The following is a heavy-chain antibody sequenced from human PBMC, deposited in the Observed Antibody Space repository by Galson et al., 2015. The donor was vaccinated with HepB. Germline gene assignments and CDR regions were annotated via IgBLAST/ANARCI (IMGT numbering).Heavy chain of an antibody. CDR1: GGTFSSYA. J-gene: IGHJ6*01. D-gene: IGHD1-26*01. Sequence: SVKVSCKASGGTFSSYAISWVRQAPGQGLERMGGIIPIFGTANYAQKFQERVTMSRDMSTSTAYMDLSSLRSEDTAVYYCAAGYVGGNYYGMDAWGQGTTVTVSS. V-gene: IGHV1-69*05. CDR2: IIPIFGTA. CDR3: AAGYVGGNYYGMDA.